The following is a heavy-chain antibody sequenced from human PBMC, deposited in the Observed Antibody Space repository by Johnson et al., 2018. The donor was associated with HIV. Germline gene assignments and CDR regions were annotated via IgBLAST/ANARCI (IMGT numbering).Heavy chain of an antibody. V-gene: IGHV3-20*04. J-gene: IGHJ3*01. CDR1: GFTFDDYG. CDR3: ARDPAYAAFDV. Sequence: VQLVESGGGVVRPGGSLRLSCAASGFTFDDYGMSWVRQAPGKGLEWVSGINWNGGSTGYADSVKGRFTVSRDKSKNTLYLQMNNLRVDDAALYYCARDPAYAAFDVWGQGTMVTVSS. CDR2: INWNGGST. D-gene: IGHD3-16*01.